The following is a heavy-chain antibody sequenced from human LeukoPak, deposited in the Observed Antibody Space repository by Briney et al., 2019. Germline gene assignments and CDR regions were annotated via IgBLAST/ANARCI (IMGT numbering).Heavy chain of an antibody. V-gene: IGHV4-59*01. J-gene: IGHJ6*03. D-gene: IGHD2-2*01. CDR2: IYYSGST. CDR3: ARLAHLGYCSSTSCPPPQTYYMDV. Sequence: SETLSLTCTVSGGSISSYYWSWIRRPPGKGLEWIGYIYYSGSTNYNPSLKSRVTISVDTSKNQFSLKLSSVTAADTAVYYCARLAHLGYCSSTSCPPPQTYYMDVWGKGTTVTVSS. CDR1: GGSISSYY.